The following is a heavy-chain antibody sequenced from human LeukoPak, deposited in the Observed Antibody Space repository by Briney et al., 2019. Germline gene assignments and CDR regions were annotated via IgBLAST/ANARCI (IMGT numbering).Heavy chain of an antibody. J-gene: IGHJ4*02. CDR3: AKYLSRAFDS. V-gene: IGHV3-7*01. D-gene: IGHD2/OR15-2a*01. Sequence: GGSLRLSCAASGFTFRGYWMSWVRQAPGKGLEWLGHINQEASRTDHADSVKGRFTISRDNARNLLYLHMSSLTAEDTAVYYCAKYLSRAFDSWGQGILVGVSS. CDR1: GFTFRGYW. CDR2: INQEASRT.